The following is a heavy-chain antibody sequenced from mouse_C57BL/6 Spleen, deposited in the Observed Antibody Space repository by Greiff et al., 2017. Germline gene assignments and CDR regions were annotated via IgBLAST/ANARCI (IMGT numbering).Heavy chain of an antibody. CDR1: GYSFTGYY. D-gene: IGHD2-4*01. Sequence: EVKLVESGPELVKPGASVKISCKASGYSFTGYYMNWVKQSPEKSLEWIGEINPSTGGTTYNQKFKATATLTVDKSSSTAYMQLKILTSEDSAVYYCARLFNYDPFSYWGQGTLVTVSA. J-gene: IGHJ3*01. CDR2: INPSTGGT. CDR3: ARLFNYDPFSY. V-gene: IGHV1-42*01.